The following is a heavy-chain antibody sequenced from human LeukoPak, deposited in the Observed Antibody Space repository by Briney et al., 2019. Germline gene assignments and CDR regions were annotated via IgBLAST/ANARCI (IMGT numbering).Heavy chain of an antibody. Sequence: GGSLRLSCAASGFTFSSYAMSWVRQAPGKGLVWASRISHDGIISYADSVKGRFTISRDNAKNTLTLQMNSLRVEDTAVYFCARDWVYKIDYWGRGTLVTVSS. CDR1: GFTFSSYA. V-gene: IGHV3-74*01. CDR3: ARDWVYKIDY. J-gene: IGHJ4*02. CDR2: ISHDGII. D-gene: IGHD5-24*01.